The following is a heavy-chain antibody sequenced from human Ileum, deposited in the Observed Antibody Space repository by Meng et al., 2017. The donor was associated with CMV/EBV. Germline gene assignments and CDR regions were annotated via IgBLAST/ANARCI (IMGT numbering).Heavy chain of an antibody. D-gene: IGHD3-9*01. CDR2: IFYSGST. J-gene: IGHJ4*01. V-gene: IGHV4-39*01. CDR3: ARQNYYYASLTGYYRPAGLDD. CDR1: GSSVSISRFF. Sequence: SETLSLTCTVSGSSVSISRFFWGWIRQSPGKGLEWIGNIFYSGSTYYNPSLKSRVTISVDTSKDQFSLRLSSVTATDTAVYYGARQNYYYASLTGYYRPAGLDDWGQGTLVTVSS.